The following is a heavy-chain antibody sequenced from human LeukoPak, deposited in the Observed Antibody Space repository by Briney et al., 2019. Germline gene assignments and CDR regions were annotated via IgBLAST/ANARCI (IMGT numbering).Heavy chain of an antibody. CDR3: ARDSVPHYDFWSGHYGMDV. D-gene: IGHD3-3*01. CDR2: IYYSGST. J-gene: IGHJ6*02. Sequence: SETLSLTCTVSGGSISIYYWSWIRQPPGKGLEWIGYIYYSGSTNYNPSLKSRVTISVDTSKNQFSLKLSSVTAADTAVYYCARDSVPHYDFWSGHYGMDVWGQGTTVTVSS. CDR1: GGSISIYY. V-gene: IGHV4-59*01.